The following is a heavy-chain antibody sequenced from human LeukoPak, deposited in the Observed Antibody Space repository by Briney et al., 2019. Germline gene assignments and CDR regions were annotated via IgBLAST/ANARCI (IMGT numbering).Heavy chain of an antibody. J-gene: IGHJ4*02. CDR1: GFTFSTYS. V-gene: IGHV3-23*01. CDR2: IYNSGART. Sequence: PGGSLRLSCAASGFTFSTYSMTWVRQAPGKGLEGVSSIYNSGARTFYADSVKGRFTVSRDNSKNTLYLEMNSLRAEDTAIYYCAKDVVPDSGWDLDHWGQGTLVTVSS. CDR3: AKDVVPDSGWDLDH. D-gene: IGHD6-19*01.